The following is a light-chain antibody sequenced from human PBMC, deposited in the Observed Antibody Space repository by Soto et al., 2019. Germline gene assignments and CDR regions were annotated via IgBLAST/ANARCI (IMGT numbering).Light chain of an antibody. Sequence: EIVLTQSPATLSFSPGERATLSCRASQSVGSYLAWYQQKPGQAPRLLIYDASNRATGIPARFSGSGSGTDFTLTISSLEPEDFAVYYCQQRTNWSFTFGPGTKVDIK. CDR3: QQRTNWSFT. V-gene: IGKV3-11*01. CDR1: QSVGSY. CDR2: DAS. J-gene: IGKJ3*01.